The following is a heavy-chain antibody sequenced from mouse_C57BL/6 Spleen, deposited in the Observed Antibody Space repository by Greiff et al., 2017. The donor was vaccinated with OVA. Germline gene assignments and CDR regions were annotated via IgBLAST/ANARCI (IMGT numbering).Heavy chain of an antibody. Sequence: QVQLQQPGAELVRPGSSVKLSCKASGYTFTSSWMHWVKQRPIQGLEWIGNIDPSDSETHYNQKFTDKATLTVDKSSSTAHMQLSSLTSEDSAVYYRARDYYGSSYVDYCAMDFWGQGTSVTVSS. J-gene: IGHJ4*01. V-gene: IGHV1-52*01. D-gene: IGHD1-1*01. CDR3: ARDYYGSSYVDYCAMDF. CDR1: GYTFTSSW. CDR2: IDPSDSET.